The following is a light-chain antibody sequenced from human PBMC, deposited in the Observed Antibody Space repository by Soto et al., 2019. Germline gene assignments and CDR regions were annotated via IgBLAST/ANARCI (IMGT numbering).Light chain of an antibody. J-gene: IGLJ1*01. CDR1: SSDVGGYNY. V-gene: IGLV2-14*01. Sequence: QSVLTQPASVSGSPGQSITISCTGTSSDVGGYNYVSWYQQHPGKAPKLMIYEVNNRPSEVSNRFSGSKSGNTASLTISGLQHEEEADYYCNSYKSRYTFVLGTGTKVTV. CDR2: EVN. CDR3: NSYKSRYTFV.